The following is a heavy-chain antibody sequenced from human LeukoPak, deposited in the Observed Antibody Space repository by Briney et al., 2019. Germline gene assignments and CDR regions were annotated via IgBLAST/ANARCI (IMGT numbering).Heavy chain of an antibody. V-gene: IGHV4-34*01. CDR1: GGSFSGYY. CDR3: ASRSALTGYLYYYYGMVV. CDR2: INHSGST. D-gene: IGHD3-9*01. J-gene: IGHJ6*04. Sequence: SETLSLTCAVYGGSFSGYYWSWIRQPPGKGLEWIGKINHSGSTNYNPSLKSRVTISVDTSKNQFSLKLSSVTAADTAVYYCASRSALTGYLYYYYGMVVWGKGTTVTVSS.